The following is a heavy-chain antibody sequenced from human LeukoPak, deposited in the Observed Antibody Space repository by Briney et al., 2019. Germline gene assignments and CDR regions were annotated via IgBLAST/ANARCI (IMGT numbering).Heavy chain of an antibody. J-gene: IGHJ4*02. Sequence: NPSETLSLTCAVYGGSFSGYYWSWIRHPPGKGLEWIGEINHSGSTNYNPSLKSRVTISVDTSKNQFSLKLSSVTAADTAVYYCARSDPPTRWGQGTLVTVSS. CDR1: GGSFSGYY. CDR2: INHSGST. D-gene: IGHD5-12*01. CDR3: ARSDPPTR. V-gene: IGHV4-34*01.